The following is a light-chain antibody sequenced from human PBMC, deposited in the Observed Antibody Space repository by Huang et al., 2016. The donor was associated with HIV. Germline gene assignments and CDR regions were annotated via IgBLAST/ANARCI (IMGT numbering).Light chain of an antibody. J-gene: IGKJ1*01. CDR3: QQYYSLPQT. Sequence: DIIMSQSPESLTVSLGERATLNCRSSQSVYASSTSKDSMTWFQQKPGQPPTFLLFWASPREVGVPDRFSGSGSGTHFTLTIANLQPEDAAIYYCQQYYSLPQTFGQGTRV. CDR2: WAS. CDR1: QSVYASSTSKDS. V-gene: IGKV4-1*01.